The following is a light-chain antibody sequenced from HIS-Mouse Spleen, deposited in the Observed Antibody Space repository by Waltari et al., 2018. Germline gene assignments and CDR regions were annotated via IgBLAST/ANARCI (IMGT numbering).Light chain of an antibody. CDR1: ACPKQY. Sequence: SYELTQPPSVSVSPGQTARITCSGDACPKQYAYVYQQKPGQAPVLVIYKDSERPSGIPERFSGSSSGTTVTLTISGVQAEDEADYYCQSADSSGTYVVFGGGTKLTVL. V-gene: IGLV3-25*03. CDR3: QSADSSGTYVV. CDR2: KDS. J-gene: IGLJ2*01.